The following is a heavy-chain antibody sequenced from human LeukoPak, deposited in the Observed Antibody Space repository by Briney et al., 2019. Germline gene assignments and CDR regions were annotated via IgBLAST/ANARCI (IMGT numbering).Heavy chain of an antibody. CDR3: ARDPGAATYDY. D-gene: IGHD6-25*01. V-gene: IGHV1-18*01. Sequence: ASVKVSCKASGYTFTSYGISWARQAPGQGLDWVAWMGAMNGNRKYAEKLQGRVTVTTDTSTNTAYMELTSLRSDDTAVYFCARDPGAATYDYWGQGTLVTVSS. CDR1: GYTFTSYG. J-gene: IGHJ4*02. CDR2: MGAMNGNR.